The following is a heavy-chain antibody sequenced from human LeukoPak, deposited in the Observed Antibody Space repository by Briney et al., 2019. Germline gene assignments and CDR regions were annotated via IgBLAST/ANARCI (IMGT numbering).Heavy chain of an antibody. V-gene: IGHV4-39*07. J-gene: IGHJ4*02. CDR2: IYYSGST. D-gene: IGHD3-22*01. Sequence: SETLSLTCTVSGGSISSSSYYWGWIRQPPGKGLEWIGSIYYSGSTYYNPSLKSRVTISVDTSKNQLSLKLSSVTAAATAVYYSARKRAPYYYDSSGYHRVFDYWGQGTLVTVSS. CDR1: GGSISSSSYY. CDR3: ARKRAPYYYDSSGYHRVFDY.